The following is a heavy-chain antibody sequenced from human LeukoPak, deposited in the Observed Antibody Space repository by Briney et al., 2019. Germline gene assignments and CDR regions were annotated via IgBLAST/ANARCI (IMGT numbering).Heavy chain of an antibody. D-gene: IGHD7-27*01. J-gene: IGHJ4*02. Sequence: GGSLRLSCAASGFTFSSYTMSWVRQAPGKGLEWVSTVTTSDGNTYYADSVKGRFTVSRDNSKNTLYLQMNSLRAEDTAVYYCAKDGGLWVSAHWGDSWGRGTLVTVSS. V-gene: IGHV3-23*01. CDR3: AKDGGLWVSAHWGDS. CDR1: GFTFSSYT. CDR2: VTTSDGNT.